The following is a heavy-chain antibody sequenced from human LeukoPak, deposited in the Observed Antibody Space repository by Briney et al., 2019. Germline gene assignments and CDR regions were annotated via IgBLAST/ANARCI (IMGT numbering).Heavy chain of an antibody. D-gene: IGHD6-19*01. J-gene: IGHJ4*02. CDR2: IKQDASEN. CDR3: ARENTAVPGGDC. Sequence: PGGSLRLSCTASEFSISEYWMSWVRQAPGQGLEWVANIKQDASENYFVDSVRGRFTISRDNAKNSVYLQMSSLRTEDTAIYYCARENTAVPGGDCWGQRTLVTVSS. CDR1: EFSISEYW. V-gene: IGHV3-7*04.